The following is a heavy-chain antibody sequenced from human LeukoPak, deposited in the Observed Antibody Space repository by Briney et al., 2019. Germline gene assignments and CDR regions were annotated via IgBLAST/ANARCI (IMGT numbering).Heavy chain of an antibody. CDR1: GYTFTSYG. V-gene: IGHV1-18*01. Sequence: ASVKVSCKASGYTFTSYGISWVRQAPGQGLEWMGWISAYNGNSNYAQKLQGRVTMTTDTSTSTAYMELRSLRSDDTAVYYCARGYCTNGVCYPTHWGQGTLVTVSS. J-gene: IGHJ4*02. CDR3: ARGYCTNGVCYPTH. CDR2: ISAYNGNS. D-gene: IGHD2-8*01.